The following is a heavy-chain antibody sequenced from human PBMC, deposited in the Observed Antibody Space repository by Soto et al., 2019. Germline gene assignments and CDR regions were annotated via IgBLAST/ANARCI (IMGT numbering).Heavy chain of an antibody. J-gene: IGHJ5*02. CDR1: GVTVSSYR. CDR3: ARHPDRIAQIGWFDP. D-gene: IGHD6-13*01. V-gene: IGHV3-48*01. CDR2: ISSSSSTI. Sequence: HPGGSLGLSCAACGVTVSSYRVNGVRQAPGKGLEWVSYISSSSSTIYYADSVKGRFTISRDNAKNSLYLQMNSLRAEDTAVYYCARHPDRIAQIGWFDPWGQGILVTVSS.